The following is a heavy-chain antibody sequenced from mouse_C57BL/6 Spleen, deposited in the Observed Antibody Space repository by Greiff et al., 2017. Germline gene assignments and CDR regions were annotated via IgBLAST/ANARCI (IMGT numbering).Heavy chain of an antibody. J-gene: IGHJ4*01. D-gene: IGHD1-1*01. CDR2: IYPRSGNT. CDR1: GYTFTSYG. CDR3: ARPGSSYDYAMDY. Sequence: VQLQQSGAELARPGASVKLSCKASGYTFTSYGISWVKQRTGQGLEWIGEIYPRSGNTYYNEKFKGKATLTADKSSSTAYMELRSLTSEDSAVYFCARPGSSYDYAMDYWGQGTSVTVSS. V-gene: IGHV1-81*01.